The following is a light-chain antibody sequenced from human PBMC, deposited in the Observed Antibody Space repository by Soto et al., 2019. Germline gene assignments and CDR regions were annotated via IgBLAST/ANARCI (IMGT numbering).Light chain of an antibody. J-gene: IGKJ1*01. CDR3: QQYARWT. CDR1: QSISDW. Sequence: DIQMTQSPSTLSASVGDRVTITCRASQSISDWLAWYQQKPGKAPKILIYDASSLESGVPSRFSGTGSGTEFTLTISSMQPDDFATYYCQQYARWTFGHGTKVDIK. V-gene: IGKV1-5*01. CDR2: DAS.